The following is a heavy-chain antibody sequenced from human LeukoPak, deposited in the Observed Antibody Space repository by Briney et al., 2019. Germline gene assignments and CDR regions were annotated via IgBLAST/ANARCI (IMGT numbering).Heavy chain of an antibody. CDR1: GGSISSSSYC. V-gene: IGHV4-39*01. J-gene: IGHJ4*02. D-gene: IGHD3-10*01. CDR3: ARPAYGSGSYSGFDY. CDR2: IYYSGST. Sequence: SETLSLTCTVSGGSISSSSYCWGWIRQPPGKGLEWIGTIYYSGSTYYNPSLKSRVTISEDTSKNQFSLKLSSVTAADTAVYYCARPAYGSGSYSGFDYWGQGTLVTVSS.